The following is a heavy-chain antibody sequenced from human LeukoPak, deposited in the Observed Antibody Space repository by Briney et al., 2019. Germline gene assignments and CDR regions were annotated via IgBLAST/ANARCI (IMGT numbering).Heavy chain of an antibody. CDR3: ARSTRRDTEVALAEYFQH. V-gene: IGHV3-48*04. D-gene: IGHD5-18*01. CDR2: ISSSGSTI. CDR1: GFTFSSYG. J-gene: IGHJ1*01. Sequence: GGSLRLSCAASGFTFSSYGMHWVRQAPGKGLEWVSYISSSGSTIYYADSVKGRFTISRDNAQNSLSLQMNSLRAEDTAVYYCARSTRRDTEVALAEYFQHWGQGTLVTVSS.